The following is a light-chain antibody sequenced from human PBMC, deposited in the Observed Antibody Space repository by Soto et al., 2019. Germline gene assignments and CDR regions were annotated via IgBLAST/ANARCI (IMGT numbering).Light chain of an antibody. V-gene: IGKV1-5*03. CDR1: QSISRW. CDR2: ETS. CDR3: QKYKDYWK. J-gene: IGKJ1*01. Sequence: DVQMTQSPSTLSASVGDRVTITCRASQSISRWLARYQQEPGKAPKLLIYETSSLEDGAPSRFTGSGSGTEFSLTITSLQPEDFASYYCQKYKDYWKLGQGTKVDSK.